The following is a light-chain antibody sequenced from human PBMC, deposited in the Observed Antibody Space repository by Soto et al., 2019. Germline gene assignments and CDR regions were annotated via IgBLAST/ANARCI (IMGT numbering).Light chain of an antibody. V-gene: IGLV2-11*01. J-gene: IGLJ2*01. CDR3: QSYDRSLSSPI. CDR1: SSDVGGYNY. Sequence: QSALTQPRSVSGSPGQSVTISCTGTSSDVGGYNYVSWYQQYPGKAPKPMIYDVTKRPSGVPDRFSGSKSGTSASLAITGLQADDEADYYCQSYDRSLSSPIFGGGTKLTVL. CDR2: DVT.